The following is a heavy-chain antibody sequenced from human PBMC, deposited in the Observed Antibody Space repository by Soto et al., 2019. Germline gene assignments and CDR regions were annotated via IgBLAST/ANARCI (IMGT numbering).Heavy chain of an antibody. V-gene: IGHV1-69*06. J-gene: IGHJ4*02. D-gene: IGHD5-18*01. Sequence: QVHLVQSGTEVRKPGSSVTVSCKVSGGTFSTYTISWVRQAPGQGLQWMGGITPILRETTYAQNFQGRVSITADISATTAYMELSDLTSEETAVYYCGRVPRYSFPTSDSLDQWGQGTRVTVSS. CDR1: GGTFSTYT. CDR2: ITPILRET. CDR3: GRVPRYSFPTSDSLDQ.